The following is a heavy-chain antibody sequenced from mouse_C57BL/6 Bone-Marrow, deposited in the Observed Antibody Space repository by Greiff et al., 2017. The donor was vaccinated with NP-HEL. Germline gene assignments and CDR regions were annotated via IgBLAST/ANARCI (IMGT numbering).Heavy chain of an antibody. D-gene: IGHD1-1*01. Sequence: VQLQQSGPELVKPGASVKISCKASGYTFTDYYMNWVKQSHGKSLEWIGDINPNNGGTSYNQKFKGKATLTVDKSSSTAYMELRSLTSEDSAVYYCANGDGSSFYYAMDYWGQGTSVTVSS. J-gene: IGHJ4*01. CDR2: INPNNGGT. CDR3: ANGDGSSFYYAMDY. V-gene: IGHV1-26*01. CDR1: GYTFTDYY.